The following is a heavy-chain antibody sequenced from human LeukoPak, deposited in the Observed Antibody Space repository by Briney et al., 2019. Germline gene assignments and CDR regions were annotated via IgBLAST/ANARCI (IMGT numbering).Heavy chain of an antibody. CDR2: IKQDGSEK. V-gene: IGHV3-7*01. CDR1: GFTFSSYG. J-gene: IGHJ4*02. D-gene: IGHD4-17*01. Sequence: GGSLRLSCAASGFTFSSYGMHWVRQAPGKGLEWVANIKQDGSEKYYVDSVKGRFTISRDNAKNSLYLQMNSLRAEDTAVYYCASRGDYRRPDYWGQGTLVTVSS. CDR3: ASRGDYRRPDY.